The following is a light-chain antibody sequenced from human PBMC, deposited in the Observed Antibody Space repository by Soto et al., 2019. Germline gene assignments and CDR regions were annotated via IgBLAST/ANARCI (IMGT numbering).Light chain of an antibody. Sequence: EIVVTQSPATLSLSPGERATLSCRANENIRTFLGWYQQKGGQAPRLLIYDASNRAPGVPARFSGSGSETDITLTISSLEPEDFAVYYCQQRRSWPLTFGGGTRVEIK. CDR1: ENIRTF. J-gene: IGKJ4*01. CDR3: QQRRSWPLT. CDR2: DAS. V-gene: IGKV3-11*01.